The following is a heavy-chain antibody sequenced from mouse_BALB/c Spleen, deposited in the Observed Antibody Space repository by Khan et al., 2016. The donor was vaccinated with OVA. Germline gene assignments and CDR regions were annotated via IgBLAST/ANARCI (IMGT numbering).Heavy chain of an antibody. CDR2: ISSGGSYT. CDR3: TRLAYYYKSEGFAY. D-gene: IGHD1-1*01. J-gene: IGHJ3*01. CDR1: GFTFSTYG. V-gene: IGHV5-6*02. Sequence: EVKLEESGGDLVKPGGSLKLSCAASGFTFSTYGMSWVRQTPDKRLEWVAAISSGGSYTYYPDSVKGRFTISRDNAKNTLYLQMSSLKSEDTAMYYCTRLAYYYKSEGFAYWGQGTLVTVSA.